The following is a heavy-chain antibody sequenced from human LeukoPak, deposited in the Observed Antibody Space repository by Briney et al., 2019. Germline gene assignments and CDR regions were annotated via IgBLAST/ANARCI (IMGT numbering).Heavy chain of an antibody. V-gene: IGHV1-69*13. Sequence: GASVKVSCKASGGTFSSYAISWVRQAPGQGLEWMGGIIPIFGTANYAQKFQGRVTITADESTSTAYMELSSLRSEDTAVYYCARSAGYGGYFDCWGQGTLVTVSS. CDR3: ARSAGYGGYFDC. CDR1: GGTFSSYA. CDR2: IIPIFGTA. D-gene: IGHD4-23*01. J-gene: IGHJ4*02.